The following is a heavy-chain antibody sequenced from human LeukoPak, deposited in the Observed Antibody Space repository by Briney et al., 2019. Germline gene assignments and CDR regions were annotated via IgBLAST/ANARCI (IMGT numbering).Heavy chain of an antibody. J-gene: IGHJ4*02. CDR3: AKDNYYDSSGYDY. CDR1: GFTFSNYA. D-gene: IGHD3-22*01. CDR2: ISGSGGST. V-gene: IGHV3-23*01. Sequence: GGSLRLSCAGSGFTFSNYAMSWVRQAPGKGLEWVSAISGSGGSTYYADSVKGRFTISRDNSKNTLYLQMNSLRAEDTAVYYCAKDNYYDSSGYDYWGQGTLVTVSS.